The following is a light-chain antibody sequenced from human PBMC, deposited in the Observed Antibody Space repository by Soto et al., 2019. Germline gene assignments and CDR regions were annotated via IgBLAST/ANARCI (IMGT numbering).Light chain of an antibody. CDR1: SSNIGAGYD. Sequence: QSVVTQPPSVSGAPGQRVTISCTGSSSNIGAGYDVHWYQQLPGTAPKLPIYGNNNRPSGVPGRFSGSKSGTSASLAITGLQAEDEADYSCQSYDSSLSGSVFGGGTKRTVL. J-gene: IGLJ2*01. V-gene: IGLV1-40*01. CDR2: GNN. CDR3: QSYDSSLSGSV.